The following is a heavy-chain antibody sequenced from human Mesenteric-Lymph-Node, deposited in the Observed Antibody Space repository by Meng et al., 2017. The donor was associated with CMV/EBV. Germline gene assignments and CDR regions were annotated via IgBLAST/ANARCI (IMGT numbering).Heavy chain of an antibody. CDR2: MNPNSGNT. J-gene: IGHJ6*02. CDR3: ARGVGGYDFWSGYWVDYHYYGMDV. V-gene: IGHV1-8*03. D-gene: IGHD3-3*01. Sequence: ASVKVSCKASGYTFTSYDINWVRQATGQGLEWMGWMNPNSGNTGYAQKFQGRVTITRNTSISTAYMELSSLRSEDTAVYYCARGVGGYDFWSGYWVDYHYYGMDVWGQGTTVTVSS. CDR1: GYTFTSYD.